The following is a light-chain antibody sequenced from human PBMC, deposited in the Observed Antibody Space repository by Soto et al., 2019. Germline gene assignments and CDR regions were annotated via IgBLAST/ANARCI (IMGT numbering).Light chain of an antibody. CDR3: QQRSNWLWT. Sequence: EIVMTQSPATLSVSPGERATLSCRASQSVSSNLAWYQQKPGQAPRLLIYGASTRATGIPARFSGSGSGTEFTLTISSLEPEDSAVYYCQQRSNWLWTFGQGTKVDIK. CDR1: QSVSSN. V-gene: IGKV3-15*01. CDR2: GAS. J-gene: IGKJ1*01.